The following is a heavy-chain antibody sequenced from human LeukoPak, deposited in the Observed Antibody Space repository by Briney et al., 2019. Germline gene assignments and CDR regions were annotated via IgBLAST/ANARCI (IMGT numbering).Heavy chain of an antibody. J-gene: IGHJ4*02. Sequence: GGSLRLSCAASGFTFGTYAMSWVRQAPGKGLEWVSSISGSGDITYYTDSVKGRFTISRDNSKNTLYLQMNSLRAEDTAVYYCAKRAEDSNGYYLYYFDYWGQGTLVTVSS. CDR3: AKRAEDSNGYYLYYFDY. V-gene: IGHV3-23*01. D-gene: IGHD3-22*01. CDR2: ISGSGDIT. CDR1: GFTFGTYA.